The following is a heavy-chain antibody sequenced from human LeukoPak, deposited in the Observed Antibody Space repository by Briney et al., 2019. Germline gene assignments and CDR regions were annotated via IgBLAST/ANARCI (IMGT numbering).Heavy chain of an antibody. CDR1: GYTITSYD. Sequence: ASVKVSCKASGYTITSYDINWVRQASGQGLEWMGRMDSKGGNTGYAQKLQGRLTMTRNTSISTAYMELSSLSSEDTAVYYCARGVRRAAYSGYENYYYYYMDVWGKGTTVTVSS. CDR2: MDSKGGNT. V-gene: IGHV1-8*01. D-gene: IGHD5-12*01. J-gene: IGHJ6*03. CDR3: ARGVRRAAYSGYENYYYYYMDV.